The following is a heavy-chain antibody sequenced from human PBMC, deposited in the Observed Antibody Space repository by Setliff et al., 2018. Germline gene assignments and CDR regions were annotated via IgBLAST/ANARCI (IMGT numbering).Heavy chain of an antibody. J-gene: IGHJ4*02. CDR3: ARRRYYYDISGYRWGGFYFDY. D-gene: IGHD3-22*01. Sequence: ASVKVSCKASGYTFTSYDINWVRQATGQGLEWMGWMNPNSGGTNYAQKFQGWVTMTRDTSISTAYMELSRLRSDDTAVYYCARRRYYYDISGYRWGGFYFDYWGQGTLVTVSS. CDR2: MNPNSGGT. CDR1: GYTFTSYD. V-gene: IGHV1-2*04.